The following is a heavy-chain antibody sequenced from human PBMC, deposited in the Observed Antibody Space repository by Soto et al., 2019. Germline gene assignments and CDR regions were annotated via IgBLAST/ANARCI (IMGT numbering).Heavy chain of an antibody. V-gene: IGHV3-48*02. CDR2: ISSSSSTI. CDR3: ARDYYDILTGYYYYGMDV. D-gene: IGHD3-9*01. J-gene: IGHJ6*02. CDR1: GFTFSSYS. Sequence: EVQLVESGGGLVQPGGSLRLSCAASGFTFSSYSMNWVRQAPGKGLEWVSYISSSSSTIYYADSVKGRFTISRDNAKNSLYLQVNSLRDEDTAVYYCARDYYDILTGYYYYGMDVWGQGTTVTVSS.